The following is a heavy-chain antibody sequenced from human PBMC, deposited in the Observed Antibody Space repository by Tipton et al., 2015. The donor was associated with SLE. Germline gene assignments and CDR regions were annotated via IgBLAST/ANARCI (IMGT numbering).Heavy chain of an antibody. V-gene: IGHV4-39*01. D-gene: IGHD5-18*01. CDR2: IYYSGST. Sequence: TLSLTCTVSGDSISNSPYYWGWIRQPPGKGLEWIGGIYYSGSTYYNPSLKSRVTISVDTSKNQFSLKLSSVTAADTAVYYCARHEDRGYSYGSSFDYWGQGTLVTVSS. CDR3: ARHEDRGYSYGSSFDY. J-gene: IGHJ4*02. CDR1: GDSISNSPYY.